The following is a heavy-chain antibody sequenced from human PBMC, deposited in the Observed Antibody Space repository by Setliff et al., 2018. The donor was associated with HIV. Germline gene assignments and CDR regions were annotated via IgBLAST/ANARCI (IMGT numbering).Heavy chain of an antibody. J-gene: IGHJ4*02. V-gene: IGHV4-34*01. CDR3: ARGAGYYGSGSSLPLGY. CDR2: INHSGST. CDR1: GGSFSGYY. Sequence: LSLPCAVYGGSFSGYYWSWIRQPPGKGLEWIGEINHSGSTNYNPSLKSRVTISVDTSKNQFSLKLNSVTAADTAVYYCARGAGYYGSGSSLPLGYWGQGTLVTVSS. D-gene: IGHD3-10*01.